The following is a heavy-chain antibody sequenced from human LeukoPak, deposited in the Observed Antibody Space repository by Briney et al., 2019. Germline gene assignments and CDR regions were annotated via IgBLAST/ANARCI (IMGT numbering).Heavy chain of an antibody. CDR1: GGSISGYY. V-gene: IGHV4-34*01. CDR2: IHYTGGT. CDR3: ARGNILTGYCFAF. D-gene: IGHD3-9*01. J-gene: IGHJ4*02. Sequence: SETLSLTCAVYGGSISGYYWSWIRQTPGRGLEWVGEIHYTGGTSYNPSLKSRATISTDTSKNQFSLRLSSVPAAHTAVYYCARGNILTGYCFAFWGQGALLTVSS.